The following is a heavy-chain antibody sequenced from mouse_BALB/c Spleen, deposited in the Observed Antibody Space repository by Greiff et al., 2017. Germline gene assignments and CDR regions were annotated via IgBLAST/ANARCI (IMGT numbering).Heavy chain of an antibody. CDR1: GFTFSSFG. CDR2: ISSGSSTI. D-gene: IGHD2-4*01. V-gene: IGHV5-17*02. J-gene: IGHJ1*01. CDR3: ARSTIYYDYNWYFDV. Sequence: EVMLVESGGGLVQPGGSRKLSCAASGFTFSSFGMHWVRQAPEKGLEWVAYISSGSSTIYYADTVKGRFTISRDNPKNTLFLQMTSLRSEDTAMYYCARSTIYYDYNWYFDVWGAGTTVTVSS.